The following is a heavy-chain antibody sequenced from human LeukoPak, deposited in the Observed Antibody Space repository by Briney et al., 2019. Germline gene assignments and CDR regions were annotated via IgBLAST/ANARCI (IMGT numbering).Heavy chain of an antibody. Sequence: GGSLRLSCAASGFTFSSYDMHWVRQVTGKGLEWVSSIGTTGDTHYAVSVKGRFTISRENAKNSLYLQMSSLSAGDTAVYYCARSFYGDYPYWGQGTLDTVSS. CDR2: IGTTGDT. V-gene: IGHV3-13*01. J-gene: IGHJ4*02. D-gene: IGHD4-17*01. CDR1: GFTFSSYD. CDR3: ARSFYGDYPY.